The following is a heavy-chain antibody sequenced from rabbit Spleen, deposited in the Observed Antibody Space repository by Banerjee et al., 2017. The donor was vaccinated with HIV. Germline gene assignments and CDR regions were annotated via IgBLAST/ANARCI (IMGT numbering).Heavy chain of an antibody. J-gene: IGHJ4*01. CDR2: IATGSSGST. D-gene: IGHD4-1*01. CDR3: ARYPTINNL. Sequence: QEQLEESGGGLVKPEGSLTLTCTASGFSFSGSYWICWVRQAPGKGPEWIGCIATGSSGSTYYASWAKGRFTISKTSSTTMTLQMTSPTAADTATYFCARYPTINNLWGPGTL. CDR1: GFSFSGSYW. V-gene: IGHV1S45*01.